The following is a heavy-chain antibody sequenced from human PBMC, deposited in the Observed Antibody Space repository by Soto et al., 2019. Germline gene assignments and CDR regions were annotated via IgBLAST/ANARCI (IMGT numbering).Heavy chain of an antibody. Sequence: EVQLVESGGGLVQPGGSLRLSCAASGFTFSSYWMHWVRQVPGKGLVWVSRINSDGGGITYADSVKGRFTISRDNAKNTLYLQINSLRAEDTAVYYCARDYGGMDYWGQGTLVTVSS. J-gene: IGHJ4*02. D-gene: IGHD4-17*01. CDR3: ARDYGGMDY. CDR2: INSDGGGI. CDR1: GFTFSSYW. V-gene: IGHV3-74*01.